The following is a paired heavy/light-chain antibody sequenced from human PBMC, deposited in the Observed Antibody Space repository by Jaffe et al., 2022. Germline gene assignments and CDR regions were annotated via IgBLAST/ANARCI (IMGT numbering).Light chain of an antibody. J-gene: IGKJ4*01. CDR2: AAS. Sequence: AIRMTQSPSSLSASTGDRVTITCRASQGISSYLAWYQQKPGKAPKLLIYAASTLQSGVPSRFSGSGSGTDFTLTISCLQSEDFATYYCQQYYSYPPTLTFGGGTKVEIK. CDR1: QGISSY. V-gene: IGKV1-8*01. CDR3: QQYYSYPPTLT.
Heavy chain of an antibody. J-gene: IGHJ4*02. CDR3: ARVYCSGGSCFLAAEYYFDY. Sequence: QVQLVQSGSELKKPGASVKVSCKASGYTFTSYAMNWVRQAPGQGLEWMGWINTNTGNPTYAQGFTGRFVFSLDTSVSTAYLQISSLKAEDTAVYYCARVYCSGGSCFLAAEYYFDYWGQGTLVTVSS. V-gene: IGHV7-4-1*02. CDR2: INTNTGNP. D-gene: IGHD2-15*01. CDR1: GYTFTSYA.